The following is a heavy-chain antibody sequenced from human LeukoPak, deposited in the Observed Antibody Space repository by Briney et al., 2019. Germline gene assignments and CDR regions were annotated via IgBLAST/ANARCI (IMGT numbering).Heavy chain of an antibody. J-gene: IGHJ4*02. CDR3: ARLPKYKYYFDY. V-gene: IGHV4-39*01. CDR2: IYYSGST. CDR1: GGSISSSSYY. Sequence: SGTLSLTCTVSGGSISSSSYYWGWIRQPPGKGLEWIGSIYYSGSTYYNPSLKSRVTISVDTSKNQFSLKLSSVTAADTAVYYCARLPKYKYYFDYWGQGTLVTVSS. D-gene: IGHD1-1*01.